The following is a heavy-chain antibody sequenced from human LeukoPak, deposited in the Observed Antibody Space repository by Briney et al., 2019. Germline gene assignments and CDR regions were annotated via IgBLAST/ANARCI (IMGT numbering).Heavy chain of an antibody. CDR3: ARHWELLTFAFDI. J-gene: IGHJ3*02. V-gene: IGHV4-59*08. Sequence: PSETLSLTCTVSGGSISSYYWSWIRQPPGKGLEWIGYIYYSGSTNYNPSLKSRVTISVDTSKNQFSQKLSSVTAADTAVYYCARHWELLTFAFDIWGQGTMVTVSS. CDR2: IYYSGST. D-gene: IGHD1-26*01. CDR1: GGSISSYY.